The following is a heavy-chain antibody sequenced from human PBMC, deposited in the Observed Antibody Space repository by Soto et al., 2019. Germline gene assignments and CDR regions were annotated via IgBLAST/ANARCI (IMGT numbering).Heavy chain of an antibody. D-gene: IGHD3-22*01. V-gene: IGHV4-59*01. CDR3: ARDYYYDSSGYASDAFDI. CDR1: GGSISSYY. CDR2: IYYSGST. J-gene: IGHJ3*02. Sequence: SETLSLTCTVSGGSISSYYWSWIRQPPGKGLEWIGYIYYSGSTNYNPSPKSRVTISVDTSKNQFSLKLSSVTAADTAVYYCARDYYYDSSGYASDAFDIWGQGTMVTVSS.